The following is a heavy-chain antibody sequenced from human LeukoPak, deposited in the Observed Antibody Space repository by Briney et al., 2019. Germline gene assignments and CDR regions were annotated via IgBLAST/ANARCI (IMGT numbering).Heavy chain of an antibody. J-gene: IGHJ6*02. Sequence: ASVKVSCKVSGYTLTELSMHWVRQAPGKGLEWMGGFDPEDGETIYAQKFQGRVTMTEDTSTDTAYMELSSLRSEGTAVYYCAIMQEYCSSTSCPHYYYYGMDVWGQGTTVTVSS. CDR3: AIMQEYCSSTSCPHYYYYGMDV. CDR1: GYTLTELS. V-gene: IGHV1-24*01. D-gene: IGHD2-2*01. CDR2: FDPEDGET.